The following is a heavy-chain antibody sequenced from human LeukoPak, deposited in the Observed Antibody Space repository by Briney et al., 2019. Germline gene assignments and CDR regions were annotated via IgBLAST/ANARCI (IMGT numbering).Heavy chain of an antibody. V-gene: IGHV4-34*01. D-gene: IGHD3-10*01. Sequence: SETLSLTCAVYGGAFSGYYLSWIRQPPGKGLEWIGEINHSGSTNYNPSLKNRVTISVDTSKNQFSLKLSSVTAADTAVYYCARGRYGSGSYRNDAFDIWGQGTMVTVSS. CDR2: INHSGST. CDR1: GGAFSGYY. CDR3: ARGRYGSGSYRNDAFDI. J-gene: IGHJ3*02.